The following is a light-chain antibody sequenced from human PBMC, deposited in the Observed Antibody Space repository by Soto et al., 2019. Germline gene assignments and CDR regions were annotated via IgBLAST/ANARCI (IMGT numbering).Light chain of an antibody. J-gene: IGLJ3*02. CDR3: GSYEDSNNVV. CDR2: EVS. CDR1: SSDVGGYNS. V-gene: IGLV2-8*01. Sequence: QSALTQPPSASGSPGQSVTISCTGTSSDVGGYNSVSWYQQHPGKAPKLMLYEVSKRPSGVPDRFSGSKSGNTASLTVSGLRVGDGAVYNCGSYEDSNNVVFGGGTKLPAL.